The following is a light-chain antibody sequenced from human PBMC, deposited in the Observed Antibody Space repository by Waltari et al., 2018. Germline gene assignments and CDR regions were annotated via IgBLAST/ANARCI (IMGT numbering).Light chain of an antibody. CDR2: DVS. V-gene: IGLV2-14*03. CDR1: SSDVGGYNY. J-gene: IGLJ2*01. Sequence: QSALTQPASVSVSPGQSITFSCTGDSSDVGGYNYVSCYQQQQGKAPRLMIYDVSIRPSGVSNRFSGSKSGNTASLTISGLQAEDEADYYCSSYSRTSTLVVFGGGTKLAVL. CDR3: SSYSRTSTLVV.